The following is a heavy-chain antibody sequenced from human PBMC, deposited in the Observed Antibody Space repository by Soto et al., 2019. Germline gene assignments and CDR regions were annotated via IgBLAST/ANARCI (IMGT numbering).Heavy chain of an antibody. CDR1: GFTFSSNA. J-gene: IGHJ6*02. V-gene: IGHV3-23*01. CDR3: AKAFVYSNYPMDV. Sequence: EVQLLESGGGLVPPGGSLRLSCAASGFTFSSNAMNWLRQAPGKGLEWVSTVSGDARYTYDPDSVKGRFTISRDHSKNTLHLPMNSLSVEDTAIYYCAKAFVYSNYPMDVCGQGTTVTVSS. CDR2: VSGDARYT. D-gene: IGHD4-4*01.